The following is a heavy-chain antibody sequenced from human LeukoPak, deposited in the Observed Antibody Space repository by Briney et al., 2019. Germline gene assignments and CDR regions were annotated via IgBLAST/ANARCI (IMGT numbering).Heavy chain of an antibody. D-gene: IGHD5-24*01. J-gene: IGHJ4*02. Sequence: GGSLRLPCAASGFTFSSYAMSWVRQAPGKGLEWVSAISGSGGSTYYADSVRGRFTISRDNAKNSLYLQMNSLRAEDTAVYYCARDGLEMATTFDYWGQGTLVTVSS. CDR3: ARDGLEMATTFDY. CDR1: GFTFSSYA. V-gene: IGHV3-23*01. CDR2: ISGSGGST.